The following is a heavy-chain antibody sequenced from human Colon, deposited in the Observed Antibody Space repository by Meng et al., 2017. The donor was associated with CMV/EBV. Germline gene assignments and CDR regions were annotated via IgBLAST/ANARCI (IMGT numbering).Heavy chain of an antibody. CDR3: AKGKPDSNLNAGL. CDR1: GFIFSDCG. Sequence: GGSLRLSCAASGFIFSDCGMHWVRQAPGKGLEWVAFIRYDGSHKFYADSVQGRFTISRDNSRNTVSLQMDSLTPEDTAVYYCAKGKPDSNLNAGLWGQGTVVTVSS. CDR2: IRYDGSHK. J-gene: IGHJ4*02. V-gene: IGHV3-30*02. D-gene: IGHD2-2*01.